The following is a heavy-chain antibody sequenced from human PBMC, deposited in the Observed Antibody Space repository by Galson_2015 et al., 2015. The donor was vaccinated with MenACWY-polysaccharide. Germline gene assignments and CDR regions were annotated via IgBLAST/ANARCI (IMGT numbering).Heavy chain of an antibody. Sequence: SLRLSCAASGFTFSSYWMSWVRQAPGKGLEWVANIKQDGSEKYYVDSVKGRFTISRDNAKNSLYLQMNSLRAEDTAVYYCARELNYDYVWGSYRPVDFDYWGQGTLVTVSS. D-gene: IGHD3-16*02. J-gene: IGHJ4*02. CDR3: ARELNYDYVWGSYRPVDFDY. V-gene: IGHV3-7*01. CDR2: IKQDGSEK. CDR1: GFTFSSYW.